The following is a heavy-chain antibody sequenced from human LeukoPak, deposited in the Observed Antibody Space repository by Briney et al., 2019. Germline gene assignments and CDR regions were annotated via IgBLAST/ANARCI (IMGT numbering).Heavy chain of an antibody. CDR1: GGSIFSSNSY. CDR3: ASESPAIVRGSSNAFDI. J-gene: IGHJ3*02. Sequence: PSETLSLTCTVSGGSIFSSNSYWGWIRQPPGKGLEWIGTIYYSGSTYYNPSLKSRVTISVDTSKNQFSLELSSVTAADTAVYYCASESPAIVRGSSNAFDIWGQGTMVTVSS. CDR2: IYYSGST. D-gene: IGHD3-10*01. V-gene: IGHV4-39*01.